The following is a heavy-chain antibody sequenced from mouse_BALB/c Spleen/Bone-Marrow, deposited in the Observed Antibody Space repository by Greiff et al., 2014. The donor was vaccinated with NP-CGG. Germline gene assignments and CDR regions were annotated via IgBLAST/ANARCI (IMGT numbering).Heavy chain of an antibody. CDR1: GFLLTSYG. V-gene: IGHV2-9*02. CDR2: IWAGGST. CDR3: ARDGGDYGYRFAY. D-gene: IGHD1-2*01. J-gene: IGHJ3*01. Sequence: QVPLKESRPGLVAPSQSLSITCTVSGFLLTSYGIHWVRQPPGKGLGWLGVIWAGGSTDYNSALMSRLSISKDKSKSQVFLKMNSLQTDDTAMYYCARDGGDYGYRFAYWGQGTLVTVSA.